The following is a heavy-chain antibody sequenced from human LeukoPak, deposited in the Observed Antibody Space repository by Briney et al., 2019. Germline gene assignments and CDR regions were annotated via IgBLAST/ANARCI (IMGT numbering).Heavy chain of an antibody. CDR3: ARERVGYDTSGRGPRFDS. CDR2: IYSSGST. V-gene: IGHV4-4*07. Sequence: SETLSLTCIVSGTSVNNYYWSRIRQPAGKGLEWIGRIYSSGSTNYNLSLTSRVSISVDKSKNQVSLKLESVTAADTAVYYCARERVGYDTSGRGPRFDSWGQGTLVTVSS. D-gene: IGHD3-22*01. J-gene: IGHJ4*02. CDR1: GTSVNNYY.